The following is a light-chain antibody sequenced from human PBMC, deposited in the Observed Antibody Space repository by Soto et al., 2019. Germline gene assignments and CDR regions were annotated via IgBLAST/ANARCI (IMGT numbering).Light chain of an antibody. Sequence: AIQMTQSPSSLSASVGDRVTISCRASRGIRNDLGWYQQKTGKAPKLLIYAAYSLQSGVTSRFSGSGSGTDFTLTIRRIKHEDLATYDCLPAYDYTFTLGPGKRLEI. V-gene: IGKV1-6*01. CDR2: AAY. J-gene: IGKJ5*01. CDR1: RGIRND. CDR3: LPAYDYTFT.